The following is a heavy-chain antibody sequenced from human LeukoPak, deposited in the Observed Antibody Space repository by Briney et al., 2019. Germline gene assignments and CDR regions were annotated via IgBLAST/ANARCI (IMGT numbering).Heavy chain of an antibody. D-gene: IGHD3-9*01. CDR3: ARRVRLRYFDWLSYFDY. CDR1: GGSISSYY. CDR2: IYTTGNT. Sequence: PSETLSLTCTVSGGSISSYYWSWIRQPAGKGLECIGPIYTTGNTNYNPSLKSRVTMSVDTSKNQFSLKLRSVTAADTAVYYCARRVRLRYFDWLSYFDYWGQGTLVTVSS. V-gene: IGHV4-4*07. J-gene: IGHJ4*02.